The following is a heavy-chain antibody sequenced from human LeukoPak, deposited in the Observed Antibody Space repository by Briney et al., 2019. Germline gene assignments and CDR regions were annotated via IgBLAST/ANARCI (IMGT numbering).Heavy chain of an antibody. V-gene: IGHV4-31*03. Sequence: SETLSLTCTVSGGSITSGAYYWSWIRQHPGQGLEWIGYIRCSGSTYYNPSLKSRVTMSVDTSKYQFSLTLSSVTAADTAVYYCARTKGGNSAFDYWGQGFLVTVSS. CDR2: IRCSGST. CDR1: GGSITSGAYY. J-gene: IGHJ4*02. D-gene: IGHD4-23*01. CDR3: ARTKGGNSAFDY.